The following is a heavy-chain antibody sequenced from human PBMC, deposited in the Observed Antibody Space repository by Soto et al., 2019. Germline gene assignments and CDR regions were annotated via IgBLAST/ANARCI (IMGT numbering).Heavy chain of an antibody. Sequence: GGSLRLSCAASGFTFSSYSMNWVRQAPGKGLEWVSYISSSSSTIYYADSVKGRFTISRDNAKNSLYLQMNSLRDEDTAVYYCASYYYDSPGRAFDIWGQGTMVTVSS. CDR1: GFTFSSYS. J-gene: IGHJ3*02. CDR3: ASYYYDSPGRAFDI. V-gene: IGHV3-48*02. D-gene: IGHD3-22*01. CDR2: ISSSSSTI.